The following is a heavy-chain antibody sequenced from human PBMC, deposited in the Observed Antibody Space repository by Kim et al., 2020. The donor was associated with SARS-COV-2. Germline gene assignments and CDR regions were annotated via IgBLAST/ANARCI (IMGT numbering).Heavy chain of an antibody. J-gene: IGHJ4*02. V-gene: IGHV3-11*01. Sequence: GGSLRLSCAASGFTFSDYYMSWIRQAPGKGLEWVSYISSSGSTIYYADSVKGRFTISRDNAKNSLYLQMNSLRAEDTAVYYCARWEGYYDSSGYHYYFDYWGQGTLVTVSS. D-gene: IGHD3-22*01. CDR2: ISSSGSTI. CDR3: ARWEGYYDSSGYHYYFDY. CDR1: GFTFSDYY.